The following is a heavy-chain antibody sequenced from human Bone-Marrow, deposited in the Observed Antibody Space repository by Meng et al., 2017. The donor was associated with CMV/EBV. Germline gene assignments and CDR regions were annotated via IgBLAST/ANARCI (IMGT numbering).Heavy chain of an antibody. V-gene: IGHV4-59*01. CDR1: GGSISSYY. CDR3: ARGAGVVPAAKRGGGFDY. CDR2: IYYSGNT. J-gene: IGHJ4*02. D-gene: IGHD2-2*01. Sequence: SETLSLTCTVSGGSISSYYWNWIRQSPGKGLEWIGYIYYSGNTNYNPSLESRVTISVDTSKNQFSLNVNSVTTADTAVYYCARGAGVVPAAKRGGGFDYWGQGTLVTVSS.